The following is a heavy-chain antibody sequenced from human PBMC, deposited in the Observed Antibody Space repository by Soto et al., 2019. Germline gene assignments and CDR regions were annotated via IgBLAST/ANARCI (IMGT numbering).Heavy chain of an antibody. J-gene: IGHJ5*02. CDR2: INPNSGGT. CDR3: ARDRRNYYHSSGYWNWFDP. D-gene: IGHD3-22*01. CDR1: GYTFTGYY. V-gene: IGHV1-2*02. Sequence: ASVKVSCKASGYTFTGYYLHWVQQAPGQGLEWMGWINPNSGGTNYAQKFQGRVTMTRDTSISTAYMELSRLRSDDTAVYYCARDRRNYYHSSGYWNWFDPWGQGTLVTVSS.